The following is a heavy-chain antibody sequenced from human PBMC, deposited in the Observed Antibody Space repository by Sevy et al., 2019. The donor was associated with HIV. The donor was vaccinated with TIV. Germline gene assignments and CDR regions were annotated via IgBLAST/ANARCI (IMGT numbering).Heavy chain of an antibody. V-gene: IGHV3-30*03. D-gene: IGHD1-1*01. CDR3: ALERLSSDVAEYFHN. J-gene: IGHJ1*01. Sequence: GGSLRLSCVASGFTFSTHGMHWVRQAPGKGLEWVATISFDASNKHYADSVKGRFTISRDNFQNSLFLQMNSLRPEDTAVYYCALERLSSDVAEYFHNWGQGTLVTVSS. CDR1: GFTFSTHG. CDR2: ISFDASNK.